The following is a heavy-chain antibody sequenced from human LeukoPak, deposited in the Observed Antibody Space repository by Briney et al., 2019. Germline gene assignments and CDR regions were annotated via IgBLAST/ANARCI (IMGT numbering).Heavy chain of an antibody. CDR3: ARDGNWNDRDVYYYYGMDV. D-gene: IGHD1-1*01. J-gene: IGHJ6*04. Sequence: SETLSLTCTVSGGSFNSYYWSWIRQPPGKGLEWIGYIYYSGSTNYNPSLKSRVTISVHTSKNQFSLKLSSVTAADTAVYYCARDGNWNDRDVYYYYGMDVWGKGSTVTVSS. CDR1: GGSFNSYY. V-gene: IGHV4-59*01. CDR2: IYYSGST.